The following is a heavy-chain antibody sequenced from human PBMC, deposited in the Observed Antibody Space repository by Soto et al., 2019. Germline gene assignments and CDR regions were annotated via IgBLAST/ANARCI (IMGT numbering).Heavy chain of an antibody. CDR3: AGNLYNTVSFDH. CDR1: GYTFTDYD. J-gene: IGHJ4*02. V-gene: IGHV1-8*02. D-gene: IGHD4-17*01. Sequence: QVQLVQSGAEVKKPGASVKVSCKASGYTFTDYDINWVRQATGQGLEWMGWMTPNSGNTGYAQKFQGRVTMTRDTSRSTAYMELNSLTSEDPAVYYCAGNLYNTVSFDHWGQGTLVTVSS. CDR2: MTPNSGNT.